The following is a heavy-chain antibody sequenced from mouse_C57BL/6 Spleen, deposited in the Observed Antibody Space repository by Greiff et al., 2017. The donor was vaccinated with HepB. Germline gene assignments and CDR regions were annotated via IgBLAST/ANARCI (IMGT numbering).Heavy chain of an antibody. Sequence: VQLQQSGAELAKPGASVKLSCKASGYTFTSYWMHWVKQRPGQGLEWIGYINPSSGYTKYNQKFKDKATLTADKSSSTAYMQLSSLTYEDSAVYCCARGDGSSSAWFAYWGQGSLVTVSA. V-gene: IGHV1-7*01. D-gene: IGHD1-1*01. CDR1: GYTFTSYW. J-gene: IGHJ3*01. CDR3: ARGDGSSSAWFAY. CDR2: INPSSGYT.